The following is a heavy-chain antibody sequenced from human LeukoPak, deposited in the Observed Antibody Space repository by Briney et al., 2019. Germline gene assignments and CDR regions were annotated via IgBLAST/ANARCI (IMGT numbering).Heavy chain of an antibody. J-gene: IGHJ5*02. CDR2: INHSGST. V-gene: IGHV4-34*01. CDR3: ARGKDYYGSGSYYNFRFWFDP. Sequence: SETLSLTCAVYGGSFSGYYWSWIRQPPGKGLEWIGEINHSGSTNYNPSLKSRVTISVDTSKNQFSLKLSSVTAADTAVYYCARGKDYYGSGSYYNFRFWFDPWGQGTLVTVSS. CDR1: GGSFSGYY. D-gene: IGHD3-10*01.